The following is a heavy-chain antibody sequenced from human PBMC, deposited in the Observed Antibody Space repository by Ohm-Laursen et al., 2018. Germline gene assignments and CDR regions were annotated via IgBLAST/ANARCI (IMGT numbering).Heavy chain of an antibody. D-gene: IGHD4-17*01. CDR3: ARQDSGDYYFDY. CDR2: IYTSGST. CDR1: GGSISSYY. J-gene: IGHJ4*02. V-gene: IGHV4-4*07. Sequence: TLSLTCAVSGGSISSYYWSWIRQPAGKGLVWIGRIYTSGSTNYNPSLESRVTISADTSKNQFSLRLTSVTAADTAVYYCARQDSGDYYFDYWGQGTLVTVSS.